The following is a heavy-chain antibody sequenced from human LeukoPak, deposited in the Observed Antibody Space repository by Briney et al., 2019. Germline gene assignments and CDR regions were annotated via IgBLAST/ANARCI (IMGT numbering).Heavy chain of an antibody. D-gene: IGHD3-16*01. V-gene: IGHV3-23*01. CDR2: VSGSGGST. J-gene: IGHJ4*02. CDR3: AKVHTLASPLGGFDY. CDR1: GFTFSSYA. Sequence: PGGSLGLSCAASGFTFSSYAMSWVRQAPGKGLEWVSAVSGSGGSTYYADSVKGRFTISRDNSKNTLYLQMNSLRAEDTAVYYCAKVHTLASPLGGFDYWGQGTLVTVSS.